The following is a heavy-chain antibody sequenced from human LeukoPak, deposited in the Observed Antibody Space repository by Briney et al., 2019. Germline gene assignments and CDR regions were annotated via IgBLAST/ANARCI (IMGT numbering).Heavy chain of an antibody. Sequence: SETLSLTCAVSGYSISSGYYWGWIRQPPGKGLEWIGSIYHSGSTYYNPSLKSRVTISVDTSKNQFSLKLSSVTAADTAVYYCARDQTYYDSSGYSLYAFDIWGQGTMVTVSS. CDR1: GYSISSGYY. CDR3: ARDQTYYDSSGYSLYAFDI. D-gene: IGHD3-22*01. J-gene: IGHJ3*02. CDR2: IYHSGST. V-gene: IGHV4-38-2*02.